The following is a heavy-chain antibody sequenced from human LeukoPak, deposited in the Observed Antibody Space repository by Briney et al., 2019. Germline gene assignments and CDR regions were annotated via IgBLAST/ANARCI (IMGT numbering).Heavy chain of an antibody. D-gene: IGHD3-22*01. V-gene: IGHV3-23*01. J-gene: IGHJ4*02. CDR2: ISGRGGST. Sequence: GGSLRLSCAASGFTFSSYAMSWVRQAPGKGLEWVSAISGRGGSTYYADSVKGRFTISRDNSKNTLYLQMNSLRAEDTAVYYCAKSPRYHYDSSGYSQYYFDYWGQGTLVTVSS. CDR1: GFTFSSYA. CDR3: AKSPRYHYDSSGYSQYYFDY.